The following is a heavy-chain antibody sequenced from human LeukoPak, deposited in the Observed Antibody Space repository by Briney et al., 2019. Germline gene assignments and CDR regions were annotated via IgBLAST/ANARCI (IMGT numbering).Heavy chain of an antibody. CDR1: GYTFTSYD. Sequence: GASVKVSCKASGYTFTSYDINWVRQATGQGLEWMGWMNPNSGNTGYAQKFQGRVTMTRNTSISTAYMELRSLRSDDTAVCYCARGGDVDTANDYWGQGTLVTVSS. V-gene: IGHV1-8*01. CDR3: ARGGDVDTANDY. D-gene: IGHD5-18*01. J-gene: IGHJ4*02. CDR2: MNPNSGNT.